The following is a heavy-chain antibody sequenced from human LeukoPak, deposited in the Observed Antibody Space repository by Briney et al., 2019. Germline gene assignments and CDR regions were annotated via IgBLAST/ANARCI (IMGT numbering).Heavy chain of an antibody. Sequence: GGSLRLPCAASGITFSYAWMSWVRQSPGMGLEWIGRIKSNSDGGTADYAAPVKGRFTISRDDSKNTLYLQMNSLKTEDTAVYYCTTDRGAMTSWGQGTLVTVSS. J-gene: IGHJ5*02. CDR1: GITFSYAW. V-gene: IGHV3-15*01. CDR2: IKSNSDGGTA. CDR3: TTDRGAMTS. D-gene: IGHD3-10*01.